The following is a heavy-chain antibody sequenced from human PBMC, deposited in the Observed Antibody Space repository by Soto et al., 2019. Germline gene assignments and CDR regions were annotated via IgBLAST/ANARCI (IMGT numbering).Heavy chain of an antibody. D-gene: IGHD3-16*01. CDR1: GFSLTNAEMG. V-gene: IGHV2-26*01. Sequence: QVTLKESGPVLVKPTETLTLTCTVSGFSLTNAEMGVSWIRQPPGKALEWLGHIFSNDEKTYSTSLKSRLTXPXXPSKSTVHPTMPTMDPQEAATDYRERTLGGLGGDYWGQGTVVTVSA. CDR3: ERTLGGLGGDY. J-gene: IGHJ4*02. CDR2: IFSNDEK.